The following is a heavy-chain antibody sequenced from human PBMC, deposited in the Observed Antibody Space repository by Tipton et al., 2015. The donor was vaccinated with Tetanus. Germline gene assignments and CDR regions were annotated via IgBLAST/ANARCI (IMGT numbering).Heavy chain of an antibody. Sequence: LRLSCTVSGGSVSSGSYYWSWIRQPPGKGLEWIGYTYHSGQAYYNSSLKSRVVILVDTSKNQFSLKLSSVTAADTAVYYCARYSIVATSNNWFDPWGQGTLVTVSS. J-gene: IGHJ5*02. V-gene: IGHV4-30-4*01. D-gene: IGHD5-12*01. CDR3: ARYSIVATSNNWFDP. CDR1: GGSVSSGSYY. CDR2: TYHSGQA.